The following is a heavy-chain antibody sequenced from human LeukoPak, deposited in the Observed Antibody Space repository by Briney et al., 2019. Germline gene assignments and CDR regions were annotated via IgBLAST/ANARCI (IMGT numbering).Heavy chain of an antibody. Sequence: ASVKVSCKTSGYSFTAYSMHWVRQAPGQGLEWMGWINPNSGGTNYAQRFQGRVTMTRDTSISTAYMELSRLRFDDTAVYYCVRVAPSRLGESSFLRFWDYWGQGTLVTVSS. CDR1: GYSFTAYS. D-gene: IGHD3-16*02. CDR2: INPNSGGT. CDR3: VRVAPSRLGESSFLRFWDY. V-gene: IGHV1-2*02. J-gene: IGHJ4*02.